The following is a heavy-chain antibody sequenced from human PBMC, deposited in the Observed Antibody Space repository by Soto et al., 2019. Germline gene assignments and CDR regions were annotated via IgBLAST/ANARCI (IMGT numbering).Heavy chain of an antibody. V-gene: IGHV3-74*01. CDR3: ARGPRVSSTGTGAH. Sequence: PGGSLRLSCAVSGFTFSAYWMHWVRQVPGKGLTWVSRISDDGPTATYADSVKGRFIISRDNAKNTLYLEMNTLRADDSGLYYCARGPRVSSTGTGAHWGRGTLVTVSS. J-gene: IGHJ4*02. CDR2: ISDDGPTA. D-gene: IGHD1-1*01. CDR1: GFTFSAYW.